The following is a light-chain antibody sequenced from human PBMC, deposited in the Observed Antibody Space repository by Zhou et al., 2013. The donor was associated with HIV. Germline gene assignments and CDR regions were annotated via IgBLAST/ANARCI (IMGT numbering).Light chain of an antibody. CDR1: QAITTG. V-gene: IGKV1-13*02. CDR3: LQFNXVPFT. CDR2: DIS. J-gene: IGKJ3*01. Sequence: AILLTQSPSSLSASVGDRVTITCRASQAITTGLDWFQQKSGRPPKLLVSDISNLESGVPSRFSGSGSGTDFRLTISSLQPEVFSVLYFCLQFNXVPFTSG.